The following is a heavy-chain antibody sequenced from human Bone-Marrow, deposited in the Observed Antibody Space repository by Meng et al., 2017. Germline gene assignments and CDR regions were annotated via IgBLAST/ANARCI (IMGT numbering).Heavy chain of an antibody. CDR2: ISGSGGST. CDR3: ARDGNLGWSFDH. J-gene: IGHJ4*02. V-gene: IGHV3-23*01. CDR1: GFTFSSYA. D-gene: IGHD2-15*01. Sequence: GESLKISCAASGFTFSSYAMSWVRQAPGKGLEWVSAISGSGGSTYYADSVKGRFTISRDNSKNTLYLQMNSLRAEDTAVYYCARDGNLGWSFDHWGQGTLVTVSS.